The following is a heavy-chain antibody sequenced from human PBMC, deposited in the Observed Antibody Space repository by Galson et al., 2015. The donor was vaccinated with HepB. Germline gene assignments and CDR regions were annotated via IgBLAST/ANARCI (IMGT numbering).Heavy chain of an antibody. CDR1: GFTVSSNY. J-gene: IGHJ4*02. D-gene: IGHD6-6*01. CDR2: IYSGGST. CDR3: ASEFIEYSSSGGWGAY. V-gene: IGHV3-53*01. Sequence: SLRLSCAASGFTVSSNYMSWVRQAPGKGLEWVSVIYSGGSTYYADSVKGRFTISRDNSKNTLYLQMNSLRAEDTAVYYCASEFIEYSSSGGWGAYWGQGTLVTVSS.